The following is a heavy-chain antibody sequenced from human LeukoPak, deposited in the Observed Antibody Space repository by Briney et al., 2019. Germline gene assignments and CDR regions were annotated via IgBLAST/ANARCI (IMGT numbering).Heavy chain of an antibody. CDR1: GDSVSSNSAA. Sequence: PSQTLSLTCVISGDSVSSNSAAWNWIRQSPSRGLEWLGRTYYRSKWYYHYAVSMKSRITVNPDTSKNQFSLQLNSVTPEDTAAYYCARTRDLGPDYWGQGTLVTVSS. D-gene: IGHD1-26*01. CDR2: TYYRSKWYY. V-gene: IGHV6-1*01. J-gene: IGHJ4*02. CDR3: ARTRDLGPDY.